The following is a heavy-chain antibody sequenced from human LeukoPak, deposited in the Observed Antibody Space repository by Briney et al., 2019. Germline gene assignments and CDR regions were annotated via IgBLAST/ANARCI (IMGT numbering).Heavy chain of an antibody. J-gene: IGHJ4*02. CDR1: GYTFTGYY. Sequence: ASVKVSCKASGYTFTGYYMHWVRQAPGQGLEWMGWINPNSGGTNYAQKFQGRVTMTRDTSISTAYMELSRLRSDDTAVYYCARDFSHYDILTGYHHYFDYWGQGTLVTVSS. D-gene: IGHD3-9*01. CDR2: INPNSGGT. CDR3: ARDFSHYDILTGYHHYFDY. V-gene: IGHV1-2*02.